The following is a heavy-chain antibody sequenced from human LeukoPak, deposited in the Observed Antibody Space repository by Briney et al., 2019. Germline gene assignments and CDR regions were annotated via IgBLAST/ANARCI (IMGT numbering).Heavy chain of an antibody. CDR2: ICSGGST. CDR3: ARSTTTGAYYMDV. CDR1: GITFSNFR. V-gene: IGHV3-53*01. J-gene: IGHJ6*03. Sequence: GGSLRLSCVASGITFSNFRMNWVRQAPGKGLEWVSVICSGGSTYYADSVKGRFTISRDNSKNTLYLQMNSLRAEDTAVYYCARSTTTGAYYMDVWGKGTTVTISS. D-gene: IGHD1-26*01.